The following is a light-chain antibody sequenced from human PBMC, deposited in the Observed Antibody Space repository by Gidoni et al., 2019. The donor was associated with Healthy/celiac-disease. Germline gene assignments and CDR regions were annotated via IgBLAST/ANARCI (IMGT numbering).Light chain of an antibody. J-gene: IGKJ1*01. CDR2: WAS. CDR1: PRVLYSSNNKNY. Sequence: DIVMTQSPASLAVSLGERATINCKSSPRVLYSSNNKNYLAWYQQKPGQPPKLLISWASTRESGVPDRFSGSGSGTDFTLTISSLQAEDVAVYYCQQYYSTPPTFGQGTKVEIK. V-gene: IGKV4-1*01. CDR3: QQYYSTPPT.